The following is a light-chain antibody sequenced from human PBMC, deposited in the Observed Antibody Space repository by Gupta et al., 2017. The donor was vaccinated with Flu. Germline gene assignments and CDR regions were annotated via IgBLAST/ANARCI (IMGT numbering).Light chain of an antibody. CDR1: SSDVGRYNY. J-gene: IGLJ1*01. Sequence: QSALPQPASVSGSPGHSLTIPCTGTSSDVGRYNYVAWYQQHPGKAPKLLIYDDNNRPSGVSNRFSGSKSGNTASLTISGLQAEDEADYYCSSYTSSNTYIFGSVTKVTVL. V-gene: IGLV2-14*03. CDR2: DDN. CDR3: SSYTSSNTYI.